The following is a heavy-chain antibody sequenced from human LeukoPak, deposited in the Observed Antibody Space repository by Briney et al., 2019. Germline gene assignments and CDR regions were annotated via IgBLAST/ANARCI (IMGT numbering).Heavy chain of an antibody. V-gene: IGHV4-61*02. D-gene: IGHD6-13*01. Sequence: SQTLSLTCTLSGNSLSSSDNYWSWIRHPAGEGLEWIGRIYTSGSPNYNPSLKSRVTMSVDTSKNQFSLKLGSVTAADTAVYYCGRDSVRRSWYVPDDCDIWGQETMVTVSS. CDR2: IYTSGSP. CDR1: GNSLSSSDNY. CDR3: GRDSVRRSWYVPDDCDI. J-gene: IGHJ3*02.